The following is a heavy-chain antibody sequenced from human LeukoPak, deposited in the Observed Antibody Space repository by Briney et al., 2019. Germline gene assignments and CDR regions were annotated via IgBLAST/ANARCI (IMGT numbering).Heavy chain of an antibody. D-gene: IGHD6-13*01. J-gene: IGHJ5*02. Sequence: SETLSLTCAVYGGSLSGYYWSWIRQPPGKGLEWIGEINHSGSTNYNPSLKSRVTISVDTSKNQFSLKLSSVTAADTAVYYCARSSSWTGWFDPWGQGTLVTVSS. CDR2: INHSGST. V-gene: IGHV4-34*01. CDR1: GGSLSGYY. CDR3: ARSSSWTGWFDP.